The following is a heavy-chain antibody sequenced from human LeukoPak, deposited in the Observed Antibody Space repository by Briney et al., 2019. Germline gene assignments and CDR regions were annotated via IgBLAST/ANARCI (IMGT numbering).Heavy chain of an antibody. CDR3: ARGARPLGATYRFEY. Sequence: HSGGSLRLSCAASGFTFSSYGMHWVRQAPGKGLEWVAVISYDGGKIYYGDSVKGRFTISRDNFKNTLYLQMNSLRAEDTAVYYCARGARPLGATYRFEYWGQGTLVTVSS. CDR1: GFTFSSYG. CDR2: ISYDGGKI. J-gene: IGHJ4*02. V-gene: IGHV3-30*03. D-gene: IGHD1-26*01.